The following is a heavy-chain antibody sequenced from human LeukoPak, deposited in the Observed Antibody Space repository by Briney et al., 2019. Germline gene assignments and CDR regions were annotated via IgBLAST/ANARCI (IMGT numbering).Heavy chain of an antibody. CDR3: VRDRRMRTMITGYFDY. Sequence: SLKLSCKASGVTFSSYVISWVRQAPGQGLEWMGGIVPIFGTAKYAQKFQGRITITADESTSTAYMELSSLRYEDTAVYYCVRDRRMRTMITGYFDYWGQGTLVTVSS. CDR1: GVTFSSYV. V-gene: IGHV1-69*13. J-gene: IGHJ4*02. D-gene: IGHD3-22*01. CDR2: IVPIFGTA.